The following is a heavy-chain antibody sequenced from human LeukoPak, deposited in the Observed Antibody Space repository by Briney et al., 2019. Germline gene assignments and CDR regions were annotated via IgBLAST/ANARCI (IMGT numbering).Heavy chain of an antibody. Sequence: PGGSLRLSCAASGFTFDDYGMSWVRQAPGKGLEWVAGINRNGDSTGYADSVKGRFTISRDDAKNSLYLQMNSLGAEDTAVFYCARDTFQTSGTYMDYWGQGTLVTVSS. CDR2: INRNGDST. CDR1: GFTFDDYG. V-gene: IGHV3-20*04. D-gene: IGHD3-10*01. CDR3: ARDTFQTSGTYMDY. J-gene: IGHJ4*02.